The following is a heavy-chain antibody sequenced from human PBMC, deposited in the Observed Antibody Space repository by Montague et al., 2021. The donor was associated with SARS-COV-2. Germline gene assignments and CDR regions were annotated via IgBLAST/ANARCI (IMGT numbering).Heavy chain of an antibody. Sequence: SLRLSCAASGFTFSSYWMHWVRQAPGTGLVWVSRVKGDGSRISYADSVKGRFTISRDNAKNTLYLQMNSLRAEDTAVYLCARGYFPVGGSENWGSYGMDVWGQGTTVTVSS. CDR1: GFTFSSYW. CDR2: VKGDGSRI. V-gene: IGHV3-74*01. CDR3: ARGYFPVGGSENWGSYGMDV. J-gene: IGHJ6*02. D-gene: IGHD3-16*01.